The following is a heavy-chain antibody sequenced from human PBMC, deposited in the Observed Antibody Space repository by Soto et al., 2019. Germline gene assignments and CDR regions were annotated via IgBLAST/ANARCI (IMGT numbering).Heavy chain of an antibody. CDR1: GYTFTGYY. D-gene: IGHD2-2*01. Sequence: QVQLVQSGAEVKKPGASVKVSCKASGYTFTGYYMHWVRQAPGQGLEWMGWINPNSGGTNYAQKFKGRVTMTRDTSISTAYMELSRLRSDDTAVYYCARGRDLGYCSSTGCSQGGVDPWGQGTLVTVSS. V-gene: IGHV1-2*02. J-gene: IGHJ5*02. CDR3: ARGRDLGYCSSTGCSQGGVDP. CDR2: INPNSGGT.